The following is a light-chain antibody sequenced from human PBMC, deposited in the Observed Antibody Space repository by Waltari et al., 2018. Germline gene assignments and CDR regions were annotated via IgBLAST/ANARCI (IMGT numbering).Light chain of an antibody. J-gene: IGKJ1*01. V-gene: IGKV3-15*01. CDR2: GAS. Sequence: EIVMTQSPATLSVSPGERATLSCMASQSISSDIAWYQQEPGQAPRLLIYGASTRATGIPAKFSGSGSGTEFTLTISSMQSEDFAVYYCQQANNWPWTFGQGTKVEIK. CDR3: QQANNWPWT. CDR1: QSISSD.